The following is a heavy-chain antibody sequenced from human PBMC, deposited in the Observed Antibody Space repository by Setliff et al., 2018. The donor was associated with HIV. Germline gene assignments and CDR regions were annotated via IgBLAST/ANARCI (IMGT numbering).Heavy chain of an antibody. D-gene: IGHD1-7*01. CDR2: IDYSGDS. CDR1: GGSISSGSYY. V-gene: IGHV4-61*10. Sequence: KASETLSLTCTVSGGSISSGSYYWSWIRQPAGKGLEWIGYIDYSGDSEYNPSLQSRATISRDPSKSQVSLTLNSATAADTAVYYCTRGPGGTVPKPLEAFDVWGRGAVVTVSS. CDR3: TRGPGGTVPKPLEAFDV. J-gene: IGHJ3*01.